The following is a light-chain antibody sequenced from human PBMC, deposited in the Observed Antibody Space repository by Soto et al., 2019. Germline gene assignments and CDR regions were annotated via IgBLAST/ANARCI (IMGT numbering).Light chain of an antibody. CDR1: SSDIGASNY. V-gene: IGLV2-11*01. CDR2: DVS. J-gene: IGLJ1*01. Sequence: QSALTQPRSVSGSPGQSVTVSCTGTSSDIGASNYVSWYQQHPGKAPKVIISDVSKRPSGVPDRFSGSKSGNTASLTISQLQPDDEADYYCCAYANTNTPYVFGTGTKLPS. CDR3: CAYANTNTPYV.